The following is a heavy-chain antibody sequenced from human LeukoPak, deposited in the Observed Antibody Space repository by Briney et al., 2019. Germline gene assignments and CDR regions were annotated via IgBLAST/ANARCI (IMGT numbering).Heavy chain of an antibody. CDR3: VRTGGYSYGPFEY. J-gene: IGHJ4*02. V-gene: IGHV3-48*02. CDR1: GLTLSGFS. CDR2: SSGSNTI. Sequence: GGSLRLSCAASGLTLSGFSVNWVSQAPGKGLEWISYSSGSNTIYYADSVKGRFTISRDNAKNSLFLQMNSLRDEDTAVYYCVRTGGYSYGPFEYWGQGTLVTVSS. D-gene: IGHD5-18*01.